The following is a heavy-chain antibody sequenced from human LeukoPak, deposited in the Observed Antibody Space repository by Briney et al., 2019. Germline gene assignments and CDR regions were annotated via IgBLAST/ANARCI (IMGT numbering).Heavy chain of an antibody. CDR3: ARAGIWDYSDSSGYHNAAFDI. J-gene: IGHJ3*02. CDR1: GYTFTGYY. V-gene: IGHV1-2*02. D-gene: IGHD3-22*01. Sequence: ASVKVSCKASGYTFTGYYMHWVRQAPGQGLEWMGWINPNIGGTNYAQKFQGRVTMTRDTSISTAYMELSRLRSDDTAVYYCARAGIWDYSDSSGYHNAAFDIWGQGTMVTVSS. CDR2: INPNIGGT.